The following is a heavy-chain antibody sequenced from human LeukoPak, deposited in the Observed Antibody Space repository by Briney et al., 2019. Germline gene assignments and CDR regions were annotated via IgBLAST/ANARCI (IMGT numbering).Heavy chain of an antibody. Sequence: GGSLRLSCTASGFTFGDYVMSWVRQAPGKGLEWVSAISGSGGSTYYADSVKGRFTISRDNSKNTLYLQMNSLRAEDTAVYYCAKNSVEYSSSGWFDPWGQGTLVTVSS. CDR1: GFTFGDYV. CDR3: AKNSVEYSSSGWFDP. CDR2: ISGSGGST. V-gene: IGHV3-23*01. J-gene: IGHJ5*02. D-gene: IGHD6-6*01.